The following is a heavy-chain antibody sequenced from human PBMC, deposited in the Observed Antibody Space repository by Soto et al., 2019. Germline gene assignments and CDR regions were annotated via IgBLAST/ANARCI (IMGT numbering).Heavy chain of an antibody. J-gene: IGHJ6*02. CDR3: ARSQGSSTSLEIYYYYYYGMDV. CDR1: GGTFSSYA. V-gene: IGHV1-69*19. Sequence: QVQLVQSGAEVKKPGSSVKVSCKASGGTFSSYAISWVRQAPGKGLEWMGGIIPISDTTTYAQKFQGRVTITADDSTSTAYMELSSLISEDTAVYYCARSQGSSTSLEIYYYYYYGMDVWGQGTTVTVSS. D-gene: IGHD2-2*01. CDR2: IIPISDTT.